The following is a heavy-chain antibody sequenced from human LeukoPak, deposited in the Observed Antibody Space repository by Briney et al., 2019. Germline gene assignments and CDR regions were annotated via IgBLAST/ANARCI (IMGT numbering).Heavy chain of an antibody. J-gene: IGHJ5*02. CDR3: ARDVREFLFHCSGGSCYSNWFDP. CDR2: ISYDGSNK. Sequence: GGSLRLSCAASGFTFSSYAMHWVRQAPGKGLEWVAVISYDGSNKYYAGSVKGRFTISRDNSKNTLYLQMNSLRAEDTAVYYCARDVREFLFHCSGGSCYSNWFDPWGQGTLVTVSS. CDR1: GFTFSSYA. D-gene: IGHD2-15*01. V-gene: IGHV3-30-3*01.